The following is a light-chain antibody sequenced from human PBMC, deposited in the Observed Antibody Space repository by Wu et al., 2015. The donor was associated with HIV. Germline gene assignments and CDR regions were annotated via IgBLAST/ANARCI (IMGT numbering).Light chain of an antibody. J-gene: IGKJ5*01. CDR3: QQYGGSPPVT. CDR1: QRIDSMS. V-gene: IGKV3-20*01. CDR2: CF. Sequence: ATVSCRASQRIDSMSLAWYXQRPWPGSQTPHFCCFQQAAGIPDRFNGSGSGTDFILTINRLEPEDSAVYFCQQYGGSPPVTFGQGTRLEIK.